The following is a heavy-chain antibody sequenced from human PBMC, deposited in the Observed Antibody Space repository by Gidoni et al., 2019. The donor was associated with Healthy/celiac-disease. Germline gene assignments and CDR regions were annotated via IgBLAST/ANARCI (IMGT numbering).Heavy chain of an antibody. D-gene: IGHD1-26*01. V-gene: IGHV3-23*01. J-gene: IGHJ4*02. CDR3: AKKRVGATAFDY. Sequence: EVQLLESGGGLVQPGWSLRLSCAASGFPFSSYAMSWVRQAPGKGLEWVSAISGSGGSTYYADSVKGRFTISRDNSKNTLYLQMNSLRAEDTAVYYCAKKRVGATAFDYWGQGTLVTVSS. CDR1: GFPFSSYA. CDR2: ISGSGGST.